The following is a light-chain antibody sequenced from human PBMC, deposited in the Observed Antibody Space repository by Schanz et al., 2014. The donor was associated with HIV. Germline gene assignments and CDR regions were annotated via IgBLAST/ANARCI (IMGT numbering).Light chain of an antibody. Sequence: QSVLTQPPSASGTPGQRVTISCSVSNSNIRSNTINWYQHLPGTAPKLLIYATYNRPSGVPDRFSGSESGTSASLAISGLQAEDEADFFCATWDDSLNGWVFGGGTKLTVL. CDR1: NSNIRSNT. CDR3: ATWDDSLNGWV. J-gene: IGLJ3*02. CDR2: ATY. V-gene: IGLV1-44*01.